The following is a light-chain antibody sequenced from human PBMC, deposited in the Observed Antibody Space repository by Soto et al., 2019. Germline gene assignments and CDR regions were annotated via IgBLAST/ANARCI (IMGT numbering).Light chain of an antibody. V-gene: IGLV2-8*01. CDR2: AVS. J-gene: IGLJ2*01. Sequence: QSVLTQPPSASGSPGQSGTISCTGTSSDVGGYNYVSWYQQHPGKAPKLMIYAVSKRPSGVPDRFSGSKSGNTASLTVSGIQAEDEADYYCSSYAGSNNLVFGGGTKQTVL. CDR1: SSDVGGYNY. CDR3: SSYAGSNNLV.